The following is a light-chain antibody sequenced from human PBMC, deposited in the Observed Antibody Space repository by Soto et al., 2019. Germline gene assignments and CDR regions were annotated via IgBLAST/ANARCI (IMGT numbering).Light chain of an antibody. Sequence: DIQMTQSPSTLSASVGDRVTITCRASQSIVRFLSWYQHQPGTAPQLMLYDAYTLESGVPSRFSGTGSGTEFTFSITSLQPEDFGTYYCQQCSMGWTFGQGTKVDIK. V-gene: IGKV1-5*01. CDR1: QSIVRF. CDR2: DAY. CDR3: QQCSMGWT. J-gene: IGKJ1*01.